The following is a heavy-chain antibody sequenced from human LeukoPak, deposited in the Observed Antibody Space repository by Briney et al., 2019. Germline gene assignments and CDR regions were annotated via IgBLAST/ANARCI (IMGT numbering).Heavy chain of an antibody. D-gene: IGHD4/OR15-4a*01. CDR1: GFTVSSNS. Sequence: GGSLRLSRRVSGFTVSSNSMSWVRQAPGKGPEWVSFIYSDSTHYSDSVKGRFTISRDNSKNTLYLQMNSLRAEDTAVYYCARRAGAYSHPYDYWGQGTLVTVSS. J-gene: IGHJ4*02. CDR2: IYSDST. V-gene: IGHV3-53*01. CDR3: ARRAGAYSHPYDY.